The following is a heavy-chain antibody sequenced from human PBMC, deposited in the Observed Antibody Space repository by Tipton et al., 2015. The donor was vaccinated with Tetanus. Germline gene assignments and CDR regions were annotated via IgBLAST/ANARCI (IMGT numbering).Heavy chain of an antibody. Sequence: TLSLTCTVSGGSISSNYWSWIRQPPGKGLEWIGNIYYSGSTNYNPSLKSRVTMSVATSKIQFSLKLSSVTAADTAVYYCARYGKGYCSGGDCYSDGFDIWGQGTMVTVSS. D-gene: IGHD2-15*01. V-gene: IGHV4-59*07. CDR1: GGSISSNY. CDR2: IYYSGST. J-gene: IGHJ3*02. CDR3: ARYGKGYCSGGDCYSDGFDI.